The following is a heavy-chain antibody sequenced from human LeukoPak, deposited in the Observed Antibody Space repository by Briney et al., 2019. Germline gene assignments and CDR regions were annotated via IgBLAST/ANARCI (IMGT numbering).Heavy chain of an antibody. CDR2: IDNYGRTT. CDR3: ARDVAGAGSF. D-gene: IGHD3-10*01. J-gene: IGHJ4*02. Sequence: GGSLRLSCAASGYSFSSSWMRWVRQAPGKGLGWVSRIDNYGRTTDYADSVQGRFTISRDNVQNTLYLQMNSLKAEDTAVYYCARDVAGAGSFWGQGTLVTVSS. V-gene: IGHV3-74*01. CDR1: GYSFSSSW.